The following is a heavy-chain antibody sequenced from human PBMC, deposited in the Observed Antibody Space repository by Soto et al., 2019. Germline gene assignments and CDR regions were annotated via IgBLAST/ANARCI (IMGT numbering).Heavy chain of an antibody. J-gene: IGHJ4*02. V-gene: IGHV1-18*01. Sequence: QVHLVQSEGEVKKPGASVKVSCKTPGYTFSDYGVSWVRQAPGQGLDWLGWSNTFNGNTKCEQKFQGRVTLSLDTSTRTFLLELTSLKFDDAAVYYCARGFIPESYCGEGTRVTVSS. CDR2: SNTFNGNT. D-gene: IGHD2-2*01. CDR3: ARGFIPESY. CDR1: GYTFSDYG.